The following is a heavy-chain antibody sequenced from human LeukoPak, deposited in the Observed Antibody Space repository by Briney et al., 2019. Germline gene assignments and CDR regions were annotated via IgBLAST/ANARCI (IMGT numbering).Heavy chain of an antibody. CDR3: ARGARSIATADSGLFDY. CDR1: GGSISSYY. CDR2: IYYSGST. J-gene: IGHJ4*02. D-gene: IGHD6-13*01. V-gene: IGHV4-59*01. Sequence: KSSETLSLTCTVSGGSISSYYWSWIRQPPGKGLEWIGYIYYSGSTNYNPSLKSRVTISVDTSKNQFSLKLSSVTAADTAVYYCARGARSIATADSGLFDYWGQGTLVTVSS.